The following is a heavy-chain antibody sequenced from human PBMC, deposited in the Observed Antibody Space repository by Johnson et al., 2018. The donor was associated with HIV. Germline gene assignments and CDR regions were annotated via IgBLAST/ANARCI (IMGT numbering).Heavy chain of an antibody. D-gene: IGHD5-12*01. CDR3: ARVGVSGYDLAAFDI. CDR2: IYSGGTT. V-gene: IGHV3-66*01. J-gene: IGHJ3*02. Sequence: VQLVESGGGLVQPGGSLRLSCAASGFSVSNKYMSWVRQAPGKGLEWVSVIYSGGTTYHADSVKGRFTISRDNSKNTLYLQMNSLRAEDTAVYYCARVGVSGYDLAAFDIWGQGTMVTVSS. CDR1: GFSVSNKY.